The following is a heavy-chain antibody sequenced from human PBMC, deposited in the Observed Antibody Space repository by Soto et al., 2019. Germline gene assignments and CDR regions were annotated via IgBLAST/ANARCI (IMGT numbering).Heavy chain of an antibody. CDR2: ISRTGNT. D-gene: IGHD2-2*01. CDR3: ARGDYQYAIDY. CDR1: GDSMTSGDYS. J-gene: IGHJ4*02. Sequence: QLQLQESGSRLVKSSQTLSLTCTVSGDSMTSGDYSWSWIRQPPGKGLEWLGYISRTGNTPYIPSLTSRVHISQDRFKDQLAPELTSVTAAATAVYYCARGDYQYAIDYLVQGTLVTVS. V-gene: IGHV4-30-2*01.